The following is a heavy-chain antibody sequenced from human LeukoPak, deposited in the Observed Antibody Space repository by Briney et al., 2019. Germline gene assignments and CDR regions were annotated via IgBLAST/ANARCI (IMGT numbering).Heavy chain of an antibody. J-gene: IGHJ4*02. Sequence: GGSLRLSCAASGFTFGSYEMNWVRQAPGKGLEWVLYIGTITSTTYYADSVKGRFTVSRDEAKSSLYLQMSSLRAEDTAVYYCARTVHDLRGQSVVPGFDSWGQGTLVTVSS. CDR2: IGTITSTT. D-gene: IGHD6-19*01. CDR1: GFTFGSYE. CDR3: ARTVHDLRGQSVVPGFDS. V-gene: IGHV3-48*03.